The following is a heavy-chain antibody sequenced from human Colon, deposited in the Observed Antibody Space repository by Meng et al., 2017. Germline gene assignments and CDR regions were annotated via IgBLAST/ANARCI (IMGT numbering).Heavy chain of an antibody. CDR2: VDYYWNI. J-gene: IGHJ4*02. V-gene: IGHV4-61*01. Sequence: QVQLPGSGPGLVRPSETLSLPCNVSGGSVSSGSHYWSWIRQPPGKGLEFIAYVDYYWNINYNPSLNSRATVSIDTSKTQFSLKVTSVTAADTAVYYCAVGPWELDYWGQGILVTVSS. CDR3: AVGPWELDY. CDR1: GGSVSSGSHY. D-gene: IGHD1-26*01.